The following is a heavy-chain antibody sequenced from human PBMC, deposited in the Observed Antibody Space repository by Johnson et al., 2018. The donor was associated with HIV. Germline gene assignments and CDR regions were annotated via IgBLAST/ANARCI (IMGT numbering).Heavy chain of an antibody. V-gene: IGHV3-30*03. J-gene: IGHJ3*02. Sequence: QVQLVESGGGVVQPGSSLRLSCAASGFTLSHYGMHWVRQAPGKGLEWLALISYDGSNKYYVDSVKGRFTISRDNSKRMVCLQMNSLRAEDMAVYYCARGGGVVGNAFDIWGQGTMVTVSS. D-gene: IGHD1-26*01. CDR3: ARGGGVVGNAFDI. CDR1: GFTLSHYG. CDR2: ISYDGSNK.